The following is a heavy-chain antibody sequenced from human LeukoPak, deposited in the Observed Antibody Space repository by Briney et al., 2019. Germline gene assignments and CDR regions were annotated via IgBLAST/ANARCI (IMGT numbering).Heavy chain of an antibody. Sequence: ASVKVSCKTSGYTFTAYYMHWVRQAPGQGLEWMGWISAYNGNTKYAQNLQGRVTMTTDTSTSTAYMELRSLRSDDTAVYYCARGPLGAAFDSWGQGTLVTVSS. D-gene: IGHD3-16*01. CDR2: ISAYNGNT. V-gene: IGHV1-18*04. CDR1: GYTFTAYY. CDR3: ARGPLGAAFDS. J-gene: IGHJ4*02.